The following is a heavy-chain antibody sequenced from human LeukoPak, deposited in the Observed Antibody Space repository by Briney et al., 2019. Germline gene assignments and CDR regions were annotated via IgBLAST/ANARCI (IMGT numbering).Heavy chain of an antibody. CDR1: GGSISSGGYS. D-gene: IGHD5-24*01. CDR3: ARGVEMATNFDY. V-gene: IGHV4-30-4*07. Sequence: SETLSLTCAVSGGSISSGGYSWSWIRQPPGKGLEWIGYIYYSGSTYYNPSLKSRVTISVDTSKNQFSLKLSSVTAADTAVYYCARGVEMATNFDYWGQGTLVTVSS. CDR2: IYYSGST. J-gene: IGHJ4*02.